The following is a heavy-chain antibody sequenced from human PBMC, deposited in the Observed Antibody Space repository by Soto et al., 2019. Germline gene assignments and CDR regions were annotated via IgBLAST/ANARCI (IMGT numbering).Heavy chain of an antibody. Sequence: QVQLQESGPGLVKPSQTLSLTCTVSGGSISSGDYYWSWIRQPPGKRLEWIGYIYYSGSTYYNPSLKGRITMSVDTSKNQFSLKLSSVTAADTAVYYCGGGSYYYDSSGYYHYWCQGTLVTVSS. V-gene: IGHV4-30-4*01. CDR2: IYYSGST. CDR3: GGGSYYYDSSGYYHY. D-gene: IGHD3-22*01. CDR1: GGSISSGDYY. J-gene: IGHJ4*02.